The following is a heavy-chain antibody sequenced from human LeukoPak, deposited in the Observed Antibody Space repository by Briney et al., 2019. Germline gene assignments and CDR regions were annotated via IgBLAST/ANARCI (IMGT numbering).Heavy chain of an antibody. J-gene: IGHJ4*02. CDR3: ARGSY. Sequence: PGGSLRLSCAASGFTFSNSWMSWVRQAPGKGLEWVANIKEDGSGKYYVDSVKGRFTISRDNAKNSLYLQMDSLRAEDTAVYHCARGSYWGQGALVTVSS. CDR1: GFTFSNSW. V-gene: IGHV3-7*04. CDR2: IKEDGSGK.